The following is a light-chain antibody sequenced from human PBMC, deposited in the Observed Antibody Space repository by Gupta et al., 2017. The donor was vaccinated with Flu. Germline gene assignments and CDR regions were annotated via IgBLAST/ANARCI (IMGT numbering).Light chain of an antibody. CDR2: AAS. CDR1: QGISSY. J-gene: IGKJ4*01. CDR3: QQDYSYGLT. Sequence: AIRMTQSPSSFSASTGDRVTITCRASQGISSYLAWYQQKPGKAPKLLIYAASTLQSGVPSRFSGSGSGTDFTLTISCLQSEDFATYYCQQDYSYGLTFGGGTKVEIK. V-gene: IGKV1-8*01.